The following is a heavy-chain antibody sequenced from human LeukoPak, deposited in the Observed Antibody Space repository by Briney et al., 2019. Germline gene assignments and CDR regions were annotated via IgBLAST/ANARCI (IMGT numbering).Heavy chain of an antibody. V-gene: IGHV3-7*01. Sequence: PGGSLRLSCAASGFTLSTSWMGWVRQAPGKGLEWVANIKQDGSERYYVDSVKGRFTISRDNAKNSLYLQMNRLRAEDTAVYYCVRVGRDGYTLDYWGQGTLVTVSS. CDR2: IKQDGSER. CDR1: GFTLSTSW. J-gene: IGHJ4*02. D-gene: IGHD5-24*01. CDR3: VRVGRDGYTLDY.